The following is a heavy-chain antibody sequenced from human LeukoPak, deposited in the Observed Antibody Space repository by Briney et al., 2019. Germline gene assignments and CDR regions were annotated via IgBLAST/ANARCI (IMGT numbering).Heavy chain of an antibody. CDR1: GFTFSGYW. CDR3: ARRQVPDY. CDR2: TKEDGSEK. Sequence: PGGSLRHSCAASGFTFSGYWMTWVRQAPGKGLEWVANTKEDGSEKYYVDSVKGRLTISRDNAKNSLYLQMNSLRAEDTAVYYCARRQVPDYWGQGTLVTVSS. V-gene: IGHV3-7*04. J-gene: IGHJ4*02.